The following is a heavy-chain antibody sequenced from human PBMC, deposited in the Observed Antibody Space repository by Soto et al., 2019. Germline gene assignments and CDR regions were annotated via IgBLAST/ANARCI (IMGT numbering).Heavy chain of an antibody. CDR3: TRPLYSDYYYGMYV. Sequence: GDSLKISCEGSGYSFARYWSGWVRQMPGKGLEWMGIIYPGDSETRYSPSFEGQVTISVDKSINPAYLRWSSLKASVTVMYYCTRPLYSDYYYGMYVWGQGTTVTVSS. J-gene: IGHJ6*02. V-gene: IGHV5-51*01. D-gene: IGHD2-2*02. CDR1: GYSFARYW. CDR2: IYPGDSET.